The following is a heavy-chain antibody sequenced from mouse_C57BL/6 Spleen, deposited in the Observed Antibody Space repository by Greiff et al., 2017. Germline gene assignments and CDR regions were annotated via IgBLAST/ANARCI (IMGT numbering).Heavy chain of an antibody. V-gene: IGHV3-6*01. CDR1: GYSITSGYY. Sequence: EVKLMESGPGLVKPSQSLSLTCSVTGYSITSGYYWNWIRQFPGNKLEWMGYISYDGSNNYNPSLKNRISITRDTSKNQFFLKLNSVTTEDTATYYSATNAYYFDYWGQGTTLTVSS. CDR3: ATNAYYFDY. J-gene: IGHJ2*01. CDR2: ISYDGSN.